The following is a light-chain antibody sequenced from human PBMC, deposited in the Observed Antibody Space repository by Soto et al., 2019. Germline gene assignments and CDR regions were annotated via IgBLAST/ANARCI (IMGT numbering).Light chain of an antibody. CDR3: QQYNSYSYT. CDR1: QSISSW. V-gene: IGKV1-5*01. J-gene: IGKJ2*01. Sequence: DIQMTQSPSTLSASVGDRVTITCRASQSISSWLAWYQQKPGKAPKLLIYDASSLESGVPSRFSDSVSRTEFTLTISSLQPDDFATYYCQQYNSYSYTFGQVTKLEIK. CDR2: DAS.